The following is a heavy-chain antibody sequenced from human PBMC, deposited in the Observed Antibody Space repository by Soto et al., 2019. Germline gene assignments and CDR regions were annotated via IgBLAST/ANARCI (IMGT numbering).Heavy chain of an antibody. J-gene: IGHJ4*02. D-gene: IGHD5-12*01. CDR3: ARWDDSGYEWGAGY. CDR2: ISAYNGNT. Sequence: QVQLVQSGAEVKKPGASVQVSCKASGYTLTSYGISWVRQAPGQGREWMGWISAYNGNTNYAQKRQGRVTMTTDTSTSTADMELRSLRSGDTGVYDCARWDDSGYEWGAGYWGEGTLVTVSS. CDR1: GYTLTSYG. V-gene: IGHV1-18*01.